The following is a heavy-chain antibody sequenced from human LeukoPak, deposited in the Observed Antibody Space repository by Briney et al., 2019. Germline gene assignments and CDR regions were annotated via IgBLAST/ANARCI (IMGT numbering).Heavy chain of an antibody. J-gene: IGHJ4*02. CDR3: ARDIEVDGSFDY. CDR1: GFTFRDYY. V-gene: IGHV3-11*01. Sequence: PGGSLRLSCAASGFTFRDYYMSWIRQAPGKGPEWVSYISSSGATIYYADSVKGRFTISRDSANNSLYLQMNSLRAEDTAVYYCARDIEVDGSFDYWGQGTLVTVSS. D-gene: IGHD1-14*01. CDR2: ISSSGATI.